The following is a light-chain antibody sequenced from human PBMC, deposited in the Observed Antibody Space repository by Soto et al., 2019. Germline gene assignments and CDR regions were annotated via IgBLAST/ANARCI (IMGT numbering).Light chain of an antibody. CDR1: SSDVAIYNY. V-gene: IGLV2-23*01. CDR2: EGS. J-gene: IGLJ2*01. Sequence: QSALTQPRSVSGSPGQSVTISCTGTSSDVAIYNYISWYQQHPGEAPKLMIYEGSKRPSGVSNRFSGSKSGNTASLTISGLQAEDEADYYCCSYAGSSTVVFGGGTKVTVL. CDR3: CSYAGSSTVV.